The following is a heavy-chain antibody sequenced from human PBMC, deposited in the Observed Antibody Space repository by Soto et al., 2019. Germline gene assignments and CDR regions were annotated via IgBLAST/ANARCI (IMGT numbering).Heavy chain of an antibody. V-gene: IGHV1-58*01. J-gene: IGHJ3*02. D-gene: IGHD3-22*01. CDR1: GFTFTSSA. CDR2: IVVGSGNT. Sequence: GASVKVSCKASGFTFTSSAVQWVRQARGQRLEWIGWIVVGSGNTNYAQKFQERVTITRDMSTSTAYMELSSLRSEVTAVYYCAADPNYYDSSGYYYFAFDIWGQGTMVTVSS. CDR3: AADPNYYDSSGYYYFAFDI.